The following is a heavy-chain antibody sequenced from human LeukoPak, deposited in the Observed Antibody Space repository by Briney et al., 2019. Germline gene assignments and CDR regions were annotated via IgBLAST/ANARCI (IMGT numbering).Heavy chain of an antibody. CDR3: AKCREKWPHSFTSPFDY. J-gene: IGHJ4*02. D-gene: IGHD3-16*01. CDR2: ISGSGGST. Sequence: GGSLRLSCAASGFTFSSYAMSWVRQAPGKGLEWVSAISGSGGSTYYADSVKGRFTISRDNSKNTLYLQMNSLRAEDTAVYYCAKCREKWPHSFTSPFDYWGQGTLVTVSS. V-gene: IGHV3-23*01. CDR1: GFTFSSYA.